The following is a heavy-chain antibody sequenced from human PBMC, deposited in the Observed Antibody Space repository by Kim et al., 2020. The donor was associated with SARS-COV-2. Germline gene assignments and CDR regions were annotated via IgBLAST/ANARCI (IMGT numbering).Heavy chain of an antibody. CDR3: ARALSDY. D-gene: IGHD3-10*01. V-gene: IGHV3-30-3*01. Sequence: DGSNKYYADSGKGRLTISRDNYKNTLYLKMNSLGAEDTAVYYCARALSDYWGQGTLVTVSS. J-gene: IGHJ4*02. CDR2: DGSNK.